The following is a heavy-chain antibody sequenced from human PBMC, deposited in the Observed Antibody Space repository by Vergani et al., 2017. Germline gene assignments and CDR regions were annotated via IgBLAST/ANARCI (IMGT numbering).Heavy chain of an antibody. J-gene: IGHJ4*02. Sequence: EVELVQSGPEMRKPGESLKISCQGSEYSFGNSWIGWVRQMPGKGLEWMGIIYPADSDTRYSPSFQGQVTISAAKSISTAFLQWDSLKASDTALYYCARHTTYTDSWGQGTLVTVSS. CDR2: IYPADSDT. V-gene: IGHV5-51*01. CDR3: ARHTTYTDS. D-gene: IGHD1-1*01. CDR1: EYSFGNSW.